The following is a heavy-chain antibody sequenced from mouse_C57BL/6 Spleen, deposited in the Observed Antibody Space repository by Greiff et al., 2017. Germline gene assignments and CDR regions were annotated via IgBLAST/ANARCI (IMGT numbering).Heavy chain of an antibody. CDR1: GFTFSDYG. CDR2: ISSGSSTI. J-gene: IGHJ3*01. Sequence: EVMLVESGGGLVKPGGSLKLSCAASGFTFSDYGMHWVRQAPEQGLEWVAYISSGSSTIYYADTVKGRFTISRDNAKNTQFLQMTSLRSEDTAMYYCARPLPIAQGCAYWGQGTLVTVSA. D-gene: IGHD5-5*01. CDR3: ARPLPIAQGCAY. V-gene: IGHV5-17*01.